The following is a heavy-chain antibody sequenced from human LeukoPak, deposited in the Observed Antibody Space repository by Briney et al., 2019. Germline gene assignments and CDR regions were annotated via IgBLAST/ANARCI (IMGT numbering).Heavy chain of an antibody. J-gene: IGHJ4*02. Sequence: PSETLSLTCTVSGGSISSYYRSWIRQPAGKGLEWIGRIYTSGSTNYNPSLKSRVTMSVDTSKNQFPLKLSSVTAADTAVYYCARDGPRRTSGYSSGWYAGEDYWGQGTLVTVSS. CDR2: IYTSGST. CDR3: ARDGPRRTSGYSSGWYAGEDY. CDR1: GGSISSYY. D-gene: IGHD6-19*01. V-gene: IGHV4-4*07.